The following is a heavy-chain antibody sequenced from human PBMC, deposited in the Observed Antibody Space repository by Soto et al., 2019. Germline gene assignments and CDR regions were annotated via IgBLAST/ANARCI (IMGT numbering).Heavy chain of an antibody. CDR1: GGSISSGGYY. Sequence: QVQLQESGPGLVKPSQTLSLTCTVSGGSISSGGYYWSWIRQHPGKGLEWLGSIYYSGSTYYNPSLKSRVTITVDTSKNHFSLKLTSVTAADTAVYYCARAGEASISGTTGTFDIWGQGTMVTVSS. J-gene: IGHJ3*02. V-gene: IGHV4-31*03. CDR2: IYYSGST. CDR3: ARAGEASISGTTGTFDI. D-gene: IGHD1-7*01.